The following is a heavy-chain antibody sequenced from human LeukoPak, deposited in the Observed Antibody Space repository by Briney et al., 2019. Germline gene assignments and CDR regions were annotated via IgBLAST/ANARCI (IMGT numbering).Heavy chain of an antibody. Sequence: GGSLRLSCAASGFTVGSNHMSWVRQAPGKGLEWVSVIYSGGSTSYTDSVKGRFTISRDNSKNTLYLQMNSLRAEDTAVYYCGALYDSGGYYDYWGQGALVTVSP. CDR3: GALYDSGGYYDY. D-gene: IGHD3-22*01. CDR2: IYSGGST. CDR1: GFTVGSNH. V-gene: IGHV3-53*01. J-gene: IGHJ4*02.